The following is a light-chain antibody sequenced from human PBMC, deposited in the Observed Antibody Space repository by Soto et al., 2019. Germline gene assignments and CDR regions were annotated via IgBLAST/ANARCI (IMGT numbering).Light chain of an antibody. CDR2: DVN. J-gene: IGLJ3*02. V-gene: IGLV2-11*01. Sequence: QSALTQPRSVSGSPGQSVTIFCSGTTNDVGAYNYVSWYQQHPGKAPKLMIYDVNKRPSGVPDRFSGSQSGNTASLTISGLQAEDEGAYYCCSYLVTYTQTWLCGGGTKLTVL. CDR3: CSYLVTYTQTWL. CDR1: TNDVGAYNY.